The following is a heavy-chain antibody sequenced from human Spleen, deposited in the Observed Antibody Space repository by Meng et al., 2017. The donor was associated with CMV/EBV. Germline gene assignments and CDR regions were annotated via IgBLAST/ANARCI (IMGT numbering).Heavy chain of an antibody. CDR3: ARGQYEQRLARYYFDY. CDR1: GGSFSGYY. V-gene: IGHV4-34*01. CDR2: INHSGST. D-gene: IGHD6-25*01. Sequence: SETLSLTCAVYGGSFSGYYWSWIRQPPGKGLEWIGEINHSGSTNYNPSLKSRVTISVGTSKNQFSLKLSSVTAADTAVYYCARGQYEQRLARYYFDYWGQGTLVTVSS. J-gene: IGHJ4*02.